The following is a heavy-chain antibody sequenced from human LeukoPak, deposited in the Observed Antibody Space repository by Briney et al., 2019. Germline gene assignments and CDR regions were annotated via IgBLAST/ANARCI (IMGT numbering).Heavy chain of an antibody. CDR3: ARGDKKENLSGPSGYFDP. Sequence: ASVKVSCKASGYTFSGYHIHWVRQAPGQGLEWMGWINPNSGGTNFAPKFHGRVSMTRDTSLSTAYMELSSLRSDDAAVYYCARGDKKENLSGPSGYFDPWGQGSLVTVSS. CDR1: GYTFSGYH. J-gene: IGHJ5*02. V-gene: IGHV1-2*02. CDR2: INPNSGGT. D-gene: IGHD3-10*01.